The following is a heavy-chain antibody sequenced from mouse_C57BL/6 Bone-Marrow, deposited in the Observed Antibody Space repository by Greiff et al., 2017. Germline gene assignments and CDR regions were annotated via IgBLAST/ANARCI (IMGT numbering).Heavy chain of an antibody. D-gene: IGHD1-1*01. CDR1: GFTFSSYA. CDR2: ISDGGSYT. J-gene: IGHJ2*01. V-gene: IGHV5-4*01. Sequence: EVHLVESGGGLVKPGGSLKLSCAASGFTFSSYAMSWVRQTPEKRLEWVATISDGGSYTYYPDNVKGRFTISRDNAKNNLYLQMSHLKSEDTAMYYCARDTTVVWDYFDYWGQGTTLTVSS. CDR3: ARDTTVVWDYFDY.